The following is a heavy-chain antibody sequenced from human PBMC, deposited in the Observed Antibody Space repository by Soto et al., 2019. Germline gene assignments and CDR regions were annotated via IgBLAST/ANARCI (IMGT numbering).Heavy chain of an antibody. Sequence: QVQLVQSGAEVKKPGSSVKVSCKASGGTFSSYAISWVRQAPGQGLEWMGGIIPIFGTANYAQKFQGRVTMRGDEPRSTAYREVSSRSSGDRAVYYGARGGGVGYFDWLSIRNWFDPWGQGTLVTVSS. CDR1: GGTFSSYA. CDR2: IIPIFGTA. CDR3: ARGGGVGYFDWLSIRNWFDP. J-gene: IGHJ5*02. V-gene: IGHV1-69*01. D-gene: IGHD3-9*01.